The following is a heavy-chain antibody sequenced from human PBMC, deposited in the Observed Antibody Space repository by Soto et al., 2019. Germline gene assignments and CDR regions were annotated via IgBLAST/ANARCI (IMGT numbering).Heavy chain of an antibody. Sequence: QVQLVQSGAEVKKPGASVKVSCKASGYIFTSYDINWVRQATGQGIEWVGWMNPKSGNTGYAQKFEGRVTMTRNTSISTAYMELSSLRSEDTAVYYCARAPEYSSTWDFYYYYMDVWGNGTTVAVS. V-gene: IGHV1-8*01. CDR2: MNPKSGNT. CDR3: ARAPEYSSTWDFYYYYMDV. CDR1: GYIFTSYD. J-gene: IGHJ6*03. D-gene: IGHD6-13*01.